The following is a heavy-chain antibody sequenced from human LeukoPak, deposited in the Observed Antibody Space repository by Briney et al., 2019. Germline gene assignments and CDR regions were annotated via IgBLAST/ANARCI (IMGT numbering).Heavy chain of an antibody. D-gene: IGHD6-13*01. CDR2: VNSDGSTT. CDR1: GFTFSSYT. Sequence: DPGGSLRLSCTASGFTFSSYTMNWVRQAPGKGLVWVSRVNSDGSTTNYADSVKGRFTISRDNAENTLYMRMNSLRPEDTAVYYCARGYYSSSRFDSWGQGTLVTVSS. J-gene: IGHJ4*02. V-gene: IGHV3-74*01. CDR3: ARGYYSSSRFDS.